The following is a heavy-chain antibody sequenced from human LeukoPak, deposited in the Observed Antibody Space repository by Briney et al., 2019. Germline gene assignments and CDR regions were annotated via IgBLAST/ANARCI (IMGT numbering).Heavy chain of an antibody. CDR1: GGSLSGYY. J-gene: IGHJ4*02. V-gene: IGHV4-34*01. CDR2: ISHSGST. CDR3: AREGRGQQLTPIDY. Sequence: SETLSLTCAVYGGSLSGYYRSWIRQPPGKGLEWIGEISHSGSTSYNPSLKGRVTISVDTSTNQFSLKVNSLTTADTAVYYCAREGRGQQLTPIDYWGPGALVTVSS. D-gene: IGHD6-13*01.